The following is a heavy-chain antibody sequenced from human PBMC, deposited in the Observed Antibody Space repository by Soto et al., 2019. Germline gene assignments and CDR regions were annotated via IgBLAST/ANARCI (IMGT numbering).Heavy chain of an antibody. D-gene: IGHD2-15*01. Sequence: ASVKVSCKASGYTFTSYGISWVRQAPGQGLEWMGWISAYNGNTNYAQKLQGRVTMTTDTSTSTAYMELRSLRSDDTAVYYCARDVLEGYCSGGSCHNFDYWGQGTLVTV. V-gene: IGHV1-18*01. CDR1: GYTFTSYG. J-gene: IGHJ4*02. CDR3: ARDVLEGYCSGGSCHNFDY. CDR2: ISAYNGNT.